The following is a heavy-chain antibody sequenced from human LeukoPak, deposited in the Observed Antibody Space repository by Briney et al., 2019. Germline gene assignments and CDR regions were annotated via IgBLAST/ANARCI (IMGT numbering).Heavy chain of an antibody. D-gene: IGHD5-18*01. Sequence: PGGSLRLSCAASGFTFSSYSMNWVRQAPGKGLEWVSSISSSSSYIYYADSVKGRFTISRDNAKNSLYLQMNSLRAEDTAVYYCATDQNSYGGFDYWGQGTLVTVSS. CDR1: GFTFSSYS. J-gene: IGHJ4*02. V-gene: IGHV3-21*01. CDR2: ISSSSSYI. CDR3: ATDQNSYGGFDY.